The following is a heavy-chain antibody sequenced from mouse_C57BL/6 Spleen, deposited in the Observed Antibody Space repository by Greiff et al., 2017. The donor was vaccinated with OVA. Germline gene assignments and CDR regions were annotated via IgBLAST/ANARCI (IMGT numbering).Heavy chain of an antibody. J-gene: IGHJ3*01. CDR1: GFKIKDYY. V-gene: IGHV14-2*01. D-gene: IGHD1-1*01. Sequence: VQLQQSGAELVKPGASVKLSCTASGFKIKDYYMHWVKQTTEQGLEWIGRIDPEDGETKYAPKFQGKATITADTSSNTAYLQLSSLTSEDTAVYYCATYYFVSPSFAYWGQGTLVTVSA. CDR2: IDPEDGET. CDR3: ATYYFVSPSFAY.